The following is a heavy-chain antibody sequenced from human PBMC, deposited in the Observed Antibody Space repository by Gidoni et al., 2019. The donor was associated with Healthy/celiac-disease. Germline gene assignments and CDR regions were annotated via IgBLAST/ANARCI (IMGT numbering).Heavy chain of an antibody. V-gene: IGHV3-30*03. Sequence: QVQLVESGGGVVQPGRSLRLSCAASGFTFSSYGMHWVRQAPGKGLEWVAVISYDGSNKYYADSVKGRFTISRDNSKNTLYLQMNSLRAEDTAVYYCASQGEGWELSHWGQGTLVTVSS. D-gene: IGHD1-26*01. J-gene: IGHJ4*02. CDR2: ISYDGSNK. CDR1: GFTFSSYG. CDR3: ASQGEGWELSH.